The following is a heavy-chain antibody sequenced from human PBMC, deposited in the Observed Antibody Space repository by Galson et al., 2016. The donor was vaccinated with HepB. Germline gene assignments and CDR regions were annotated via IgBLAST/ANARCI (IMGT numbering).Heavy chain of an antibody. CDR2: TYYRSQWYS. CDR3: ARAQRVEEYDRSTYLRGRDCYYGMDV. V-gene: IGHV6-1*01. CDR1: GDSVSSNSAT. J-gene: IGHJ6*02. Sequence: CAISGDSVSSNSATWNWIRQSPSRGLEWLGRTYYRSQWYSDYALSVKSRITVNPDTSRNEFSLQLKSVTPEDTAVYYCARAQRVEEYDRSTYLRGRDCYYGMDVWGQGTTVTVFS. D-gene: IGHD2-21*01.